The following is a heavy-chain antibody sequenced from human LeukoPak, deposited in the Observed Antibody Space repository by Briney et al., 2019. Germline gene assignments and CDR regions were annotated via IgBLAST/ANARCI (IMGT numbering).Heavy chain of an antibody. Sequence: ASVKVSCKASGYTFTGYYMHWVRQAPGQGLEWMGWINPNSGGTNYAQKFQGRVTMTRDTSISTAYMELSRLRSDDTAVYYCARGGGYCSSTSCYPGDYWGQGTLVTVPS. V-gene: IGHV1-2*02. CDR1: GYTFTGYY. CDR2: INPNSGGT. CDR3: ARGGGYCSSTSCYPGDY. J-gene: IGHJ4*02. D-gene: IGHD2-2*01.